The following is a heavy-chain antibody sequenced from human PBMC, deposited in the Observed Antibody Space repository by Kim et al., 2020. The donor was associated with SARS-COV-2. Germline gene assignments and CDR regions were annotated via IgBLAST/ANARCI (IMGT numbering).Heavy chain of an antibody. CDR2: IRSKAYGGTT. Sequence: GGSLRLSCTASGFTFGDYAMSWVRQAPGKGLEWVGFIRSKAYGGTTEYAASVKGRFTISRDDSKSIAYLQMNSLKTEDTAVYYCTRDVSPHYYYMDVWGKGTTVTVSS. CDR3: TRDVSPHYYYMDV. CDR1: GFTFGDYA. D-gene: IGHD3-16*02. V-gene: IGHV3-49*04. J-gene: IGHJ6*03.